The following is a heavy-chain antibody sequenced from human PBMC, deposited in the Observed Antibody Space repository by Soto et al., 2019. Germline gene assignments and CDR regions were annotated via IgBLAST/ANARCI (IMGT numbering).Heavy chain of an antibody. Sequence: GGSLRLSCAASGFTFSSYGMHWVRQAPGKGLEWVAVISYDGSNKYYADSVKGRFTISRDNSKNTLYLQMNSLRAEDTAVYYCAKDGDSSGWYVGWFDPWGQGTLVTVSS. CDR1: GFTFSSYG. D-gene: IGHD6-19*01. V-gene: IGHV3-30*18. CDR2: ISYDGSNK. CDR3: AKDGDSSGWYVGWFDP. J-gene: IGHJ5*02.